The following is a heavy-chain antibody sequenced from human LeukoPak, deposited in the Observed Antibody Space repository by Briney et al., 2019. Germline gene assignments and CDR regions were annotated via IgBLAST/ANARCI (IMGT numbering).Heavy chain of an antibody. D-gene: IGHD6-13*01. CDR1: GGSISGGDYY. J-gene: IGHJ4*02. CDR3: ARDKYSSSWYEPDY. V-gene: IGHV4-30-4*01. Sequence: MASETLSLTCTVSGGSISGGDYYWSWIRQPPGKGLEWIGYIYYSGSTYYNPSLKSRVTISVDTSKNQFSLKLSSVTAADTAVYYCARDKYSSSWYEPDYWGQGTLVTVSS. CDR2: IYYSGST.